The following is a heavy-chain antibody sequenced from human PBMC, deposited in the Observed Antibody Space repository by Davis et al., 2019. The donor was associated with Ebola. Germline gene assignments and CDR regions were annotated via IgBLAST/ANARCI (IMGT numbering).Heavy chain of an antibody. D-gene: IGHD3-22*01. CDR2: ISSDSDYI. J-gene: IGHJ4*02. V-gene: IGHV3-21*04. CDR1: GFTFSSYS. Sequence: GGSLRLSCAASGFTFSSYSMNWVRQAPGKALEWVSSISSDSDYIYYADSVKGRFTISRDNSKNTLYLQMNSLRAEDTAVYYCAPSDSSGYYPFDYWGQGTLVTVSS. CDR3: APSDSSGYYPFDY.